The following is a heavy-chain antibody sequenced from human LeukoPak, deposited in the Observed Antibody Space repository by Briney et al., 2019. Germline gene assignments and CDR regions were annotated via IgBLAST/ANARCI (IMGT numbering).Heavy chain of an antibody. Sequence: PSETLSLTCAVYGGSFRGYYWSWIRQPPGKGLEWIGEINHSGSTNYNPSLKSRVTISVDTSKNQFSLKLSSVTAADTAVYYCARAARHFWSGYYTGANWFDPWGQGTLVTVSS. CDR3: ARAARHFWSGYYTGANWFDP. D-gene: IGHD3-3*02. V-gene: IGHV4-34*01. CDR2: INHSGST. CDR1: GGSFRGYY. J-gene: IGHJ5*02.